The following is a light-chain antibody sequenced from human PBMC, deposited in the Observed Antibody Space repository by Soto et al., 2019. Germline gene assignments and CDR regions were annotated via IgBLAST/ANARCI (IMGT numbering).Light chain of an antibody. CDR1: RNVSIY. CDR3: QQYYSTPWT. Sequence: EIPLTQSPSSLAASVGDRLTLTCRASRNVSIYLNWYQHKPGKGPTLLIHATSNLQIGVPSRFSGSGSGTDFTLTISSLQAEDVAVYYCQQYYSTPWTFGQGTKVEIK. J-gene: IGKJ1*01. V-gene: IGKV1-39*01. CDR2: ATS.